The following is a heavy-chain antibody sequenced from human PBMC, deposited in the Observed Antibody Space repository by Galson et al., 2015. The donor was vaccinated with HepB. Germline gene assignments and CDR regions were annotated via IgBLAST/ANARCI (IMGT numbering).Heavy chain of an antibody. Sequence: QSGAEVKKPGESLKISCEASGYSFTNYWIARVRQMPGKGLEWMGIIYPGDSDTRYSPSFQGQVTISADKSISTAYLQWSSLKASDTAMYYCARRSQYCSSTSCYFDPWGQGTLVTVSS. J-gene: IGHJ5*02. CDR2: IYPGDSDT. CDR1: GYSFTNYW. D-gene: IGHD2-2*01. V-gene: IGHV5-51*01. CDR3: ARRSQYCSSTSCYFDP.